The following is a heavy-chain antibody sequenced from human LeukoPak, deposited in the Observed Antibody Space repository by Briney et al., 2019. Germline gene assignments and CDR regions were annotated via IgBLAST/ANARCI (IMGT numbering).Heavy chain of an antibody. J-gene: IGHJ4*02. V-gene: IGHV1-18*01. D-gene: IGHD3-22*01. CDR3: AKSGASSGYSPIDY. Sequence: GASVKFSCKASGYSFTSYGISWVRQAPGQGLEWMGWISTYDGNTNFAQNVQGRVTMSTDSSTRTAYMELTSLRSDDTAVYYCAKSGASSGYSPIDYWGPGTLVTVSS. CDR1: GYSFTSYG. CDR2: ISTYDGNT.